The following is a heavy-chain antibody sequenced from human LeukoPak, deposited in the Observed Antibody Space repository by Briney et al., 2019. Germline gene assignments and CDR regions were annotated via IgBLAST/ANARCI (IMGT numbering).Heavy chain of an antibody. D-gene: IGHD5-24*01. CDR1: GYSFTSYW. CDR2: IYPGDSDT. V-gene: IGHV5-51*01. CDR3: ARLNDGYNSGYYYMDV. Sequence: GESLKISCKGSGYSFTSYWIAWVRQMPGKGLEWMGIIYPGDSDTRYSPSFQGQVTISADKSINTASLQWSSLKASDTAMYYCARLNDGYNSGYYYMDVWGKGTTVTVSS. J-gene: IGHJ6*03.